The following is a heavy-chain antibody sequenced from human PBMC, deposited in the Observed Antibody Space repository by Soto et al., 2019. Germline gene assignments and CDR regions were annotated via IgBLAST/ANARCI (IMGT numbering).Heavy chain of an antibody. CDR2: AYHNGRT. Sequence: PSETLSLTCAVSGDSVTSNVWWSWIRQPPGRELEWIGEAYHNGRTDYNPSLKSRVTMSVDTSKNQFSLKLSSVTAADTAVYYCARGPYSSSFYYYYYGMDVWGQGTTVTVSS. J-gene: IGHJ6*02. V-gene: IGHV4-4*02. CDR1: GDSVTSNVW. D-gene: IGHD6-6*01. CDR3: ARGPYSSSFYYYYYGMDV.